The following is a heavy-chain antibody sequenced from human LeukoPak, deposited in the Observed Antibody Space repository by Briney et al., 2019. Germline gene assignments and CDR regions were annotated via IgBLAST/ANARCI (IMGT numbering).Heavy chain of an antibody. V-gene: IGHV1-2*06. CDR2: INPNSGGT. D-gene: IGHD4/OR15-4a*01. CDR3: ARDQGALTYLLGANDF. Sequence: ASVKVSCKASGYIFSDYSMHWVRQAPGQGLEWMGRINPNSGGTNYAQTFQGRVTMTRDTSISTAYMEPSRLRSDDTAFYYCARDQGALTYLLGANDFWGQGTLVTVSS. CDR1: GYIFSDYS. J-gene: IGHJ4*02.